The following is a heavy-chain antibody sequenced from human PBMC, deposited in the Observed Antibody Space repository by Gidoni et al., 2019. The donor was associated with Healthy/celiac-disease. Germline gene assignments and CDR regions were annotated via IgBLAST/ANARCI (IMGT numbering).Heavy chain of an antibody. D-gene: IGHD3-9*01. CDR1: GGSISSGGYY. V-gene: IGHV4-31*03. CDR2: LYYSGTT. CDR3: ARGSRARDVLRYFDWAPNFDY. J-gene: IGHJ4*02. Sequence: QVQLQESGPGLVKPSQTLSLTCTVSGGSISSGGYYWSWIRQHPGKGLEWIGYLYYSGTTYYNPSLKSRVPISVDTSKNQFSLKLSSVTAADTALYYCARGSRARDVLRYFDWAPNFDYWGQGTLVTVSS.